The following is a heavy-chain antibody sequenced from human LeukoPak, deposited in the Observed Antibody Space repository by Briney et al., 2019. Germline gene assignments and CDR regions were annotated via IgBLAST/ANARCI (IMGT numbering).Heavy chain of an antibody. D-gene: IGHD3-10*01. CDR2: INSDGSST. J-gene: IGHJ4*02. Sequence: PGGSLRLSCAASGFTFSSYWMHWVRQAPGKGLVWVSRINSDGSSTSYADSVKGRFTISRDNSKNTLYLQMNSLRAEDTAVYYCAKARVRFLWAFDYWGQGTLVTVSS. V-gene: IGHV3-74*01. CDR3: AKARVRFLWAFDY. CDR1: GFTFSSYW.